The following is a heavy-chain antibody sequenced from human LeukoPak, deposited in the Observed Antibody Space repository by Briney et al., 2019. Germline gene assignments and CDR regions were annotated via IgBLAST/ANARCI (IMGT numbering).Heavy chain of an antibody. Sequence: SETLSLTCTVSGGSISSYYWSWIRQPPGKGLEWIGYIYYSGSTNYNPSLKSRVTISVDTSKNQFSLKLSSVTAADTAVYYCARLNCGGDCYPLNWGQGTLVTVSS. CDR1: GGSISSYY. CDR3: ARLNCGGDCYPLN. CDR2: IYYSGST. J-gene: IGHJ4*02. D-gene: IGHD2-21*02. V-gene: IGHV4-59*12.